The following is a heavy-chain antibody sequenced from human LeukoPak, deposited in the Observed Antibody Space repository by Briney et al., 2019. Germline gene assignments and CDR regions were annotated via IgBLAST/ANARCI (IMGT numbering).Heavy chain of an antibody. J-gene: IGHJ3*02. CDR2: IKQDGSEK. Sequence: GGSLGLSCAASGFTFSSYWMSWVRQPPGKGLEWVANIKQDGSEKYYVDSVKGRFTISRDNAKNSLCLQINSLRAEDTAVYYCARDQTPMVREAWYDAFDIWGQGTMVAVSS. CDR3: ARDQTPMVREAWYDAFDI. D-gene: IGHD3-10*01. V-gene: IGHV3-7*01. CDR1: GFTFSSYW.